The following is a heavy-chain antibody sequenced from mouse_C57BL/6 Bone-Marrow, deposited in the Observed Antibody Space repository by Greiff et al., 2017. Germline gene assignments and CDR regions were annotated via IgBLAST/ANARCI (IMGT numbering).Heavy chain of an antibody. Sequence: VQLKESGPGLVKPSQSLSLTCSVTGYSITSGYYWNWIRQFPGNKLEWMGYISYDGSNNYNPSLKNRIPITRDTSKNQFFLKLNSVTTEDTATYYCAREGFYYDYVVAWFAYWGQGTLVTVSA. CDR1: GYSITSGYY. D-gene: IGHD2-4*01. V-gene: IGHV3-6*01. J-gene: IGHJ3*01. CDR3: AREGFYYDYVVAWFAY. CDR2: ISYDGSN.